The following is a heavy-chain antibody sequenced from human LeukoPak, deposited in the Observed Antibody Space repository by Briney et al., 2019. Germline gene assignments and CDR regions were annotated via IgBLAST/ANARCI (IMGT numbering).Heavy chain of an antibody. CDR3: ARDERYYDFWSGRD. J-gene: IGHJ4*02. CDR1: GFTFSSYS. Sequence: GGSLRLSCAASGFTFSSYSMNWVRQAPGKGLEWVSYISSSSSIIYYADSVKGRFTISRDNAKNLLYLQMSSLTAEDTAVYYCARDERYYDFWSGRDWGQGTLVTVSS. V-gene: IGHV3-48*04. CDR2: ISSSSSII. D-gene: IGHD3-3*01.